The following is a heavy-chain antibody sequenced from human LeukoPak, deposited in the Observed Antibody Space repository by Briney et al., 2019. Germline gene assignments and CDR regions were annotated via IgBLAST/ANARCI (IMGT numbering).Heavy chain of an antibody. J-gene: IGHJ4*02. Sequence: ASVKVSCKASGYTFTGYYMHWVRQAPGQGLEWMGWINPNSGGTNYPQKFQGRVTMTRDTPISTAYMELSRLRSDDTAVYYCARGLGEGAGKQRITMIVRSGYWYFDYWGQGTLVTVSS. CDR1: GYTFTGYY. CDR3: ARGLGEGAGKQRITMIVRSGYWYFDY. CDR2: INPNSGGT. V-gene: IGHV1-2*02. D-gene: IGHD3-22*01.